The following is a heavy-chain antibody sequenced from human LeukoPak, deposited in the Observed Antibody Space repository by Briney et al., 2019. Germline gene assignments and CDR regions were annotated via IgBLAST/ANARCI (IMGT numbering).Heavy chain of an antibody. Sequence: GASVKVSCKASGYTFTGYYMHWVRQAPGQGLEWMERINPNSGGTNYAQKFQGRVTMTRDTCISTAYMELSRLRSDDTAVYYCARGSFYDFNWFDPWGQGTLVTVSS. CDR1: GYTFTGYY. J-gene: IGHJ5*02. V-gene: IGHV1-2*06. CDR3: ARGSFYDFNWFDP. D-gene: IGHD3/OR15-3a*01. CDR2: INPNSGGT.